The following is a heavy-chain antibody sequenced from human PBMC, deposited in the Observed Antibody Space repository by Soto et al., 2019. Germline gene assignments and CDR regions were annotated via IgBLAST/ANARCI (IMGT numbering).Heavy chain of an antibody. Sequence: GSLRLSCAASGFTFRSYAMHWVRQAPGKGLEWVAVISYDGSKKYYADSVKGRFTISRDNSKNTLYLQTNSLRAEDTAVYYCVREDWNQYYVDYWGQGILVTVSS. CDR3: VREDWNQYYVDY. CDR2: ISYDGSKK. CDR1: GFTFRSYA. V-gene: IGHV3-30-3*01. J-gene: IGHJ4*02. D-gene: IGHD1-1*01.